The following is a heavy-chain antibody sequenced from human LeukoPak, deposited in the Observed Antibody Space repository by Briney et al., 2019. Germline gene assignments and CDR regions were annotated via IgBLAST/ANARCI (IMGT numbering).Heavy chain of an antibody. CDR2: IICRGGRT. V-gene: IGHV3-23*01. Sequence: GRCLRPSCAVSGFTFSSYAMSWVRQAPGKVLEWDSSIICRGGRTFYGDSVKGWLCTARDNSTNPLYLQMNSLRAEDTAVYYCARGFQRINMIVPWGFDYWGRGTLVTVSS. CDR1: GFTFSSYA. CDR3: ARGFQRINMIVPWGFDY. D-gene: IGHD3-22*01. J-gene: IGHJ4*02.